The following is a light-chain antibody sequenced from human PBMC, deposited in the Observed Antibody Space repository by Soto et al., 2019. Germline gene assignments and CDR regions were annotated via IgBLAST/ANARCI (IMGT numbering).Light chain of an antibody. J-gene: IGLJ2*01. V-gene: IGLV2-14*01. Sequence: QSALTQPASVSGSPGQWITISCTGTSSDVGGYNYVSWYQQHPGKAPKLMIYDVSNRPSGVSNRFSGSKSGNTASLTISGLQAEDEADYSCSSYTSSSTRVFGGGTQLTVL. CDR2: DVS. CDR1: SSDVGGYNY. CDR3: SSYTSSSTRV.